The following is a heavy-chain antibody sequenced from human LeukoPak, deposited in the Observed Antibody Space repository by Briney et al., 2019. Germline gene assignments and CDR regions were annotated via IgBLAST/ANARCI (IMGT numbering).Heavy chain of an antibody. CDR1: GFTFSSYV. Sequence: QPGRSLRLSCAASGFTFSSYVMHWVRQAPGKGLEWVAVISYDGSNKYYADSVKGRFTISRDNSKNTLYLQMNSLRAEDTAVYYCAKDSRFDYWGQGTLVTVSS. J-gene: IGHJ4*02. CDR2: ISYDGSNK. CDR3: AKDSRFDY. D-gene: IGHD2/OR15-2a*01. V-gene: IGHV3-30*18.